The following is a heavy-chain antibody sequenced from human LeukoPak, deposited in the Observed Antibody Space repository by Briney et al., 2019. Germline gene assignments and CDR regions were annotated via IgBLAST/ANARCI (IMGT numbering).Heavy chain of an antibody. J-gene: IGHJ4*02. V-gene: IGHV1-2*02. CDR2: INPNSGGA. CDR3: ARLREDINWYFDY. D-gene: IGHD1-1*01. CDR1: GYTFTDYY. Sequence: ASVKVSCKASGYTFTDYYIHWVRRAPGQGLEWMGWINPNSGGADYVQKFQGRVTMTRDTSISTVYMEVSRLTSDDTAVYYCARLREDINWYFDYWGQGTLVAVSS.